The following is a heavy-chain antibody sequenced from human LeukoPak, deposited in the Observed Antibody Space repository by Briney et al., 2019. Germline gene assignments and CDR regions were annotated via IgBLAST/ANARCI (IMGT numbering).Heavy chain of an antibody. CDR3: ARVGEYSSSRGAFDI. CDR1: GYTFTGYY. D-gene: IGHD6-6*01. J-gene: IGHJ3*02. Sequence: GASVKVSCKASGYTFTGYYMHWVRQAPGQGLEWMGWINPNSGGTNYAQKFQVRVTMTRDTSISTAYMELSRLRSDDTAVYYCARVGEYSSSRGAFDIWGQGTMVTVSS. CDR2: INPNSGGT. V-gene: IGHV1-2*02.